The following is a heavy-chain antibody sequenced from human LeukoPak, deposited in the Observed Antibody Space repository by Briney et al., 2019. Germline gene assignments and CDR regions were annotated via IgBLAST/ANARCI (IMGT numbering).Heavy chain of an antibody. CDR2: ISSSSTYI. CDR1: GFTFSAYI. J-gene: IGHJ4*02. CDR3: ARAGDSGSYLFFDY. Sequence: GGSLRLSCAASGFTFSAYIMNWVRQAPGKGLEWVSSISSSSTYIYYADSVKGRFTTSRDNAKNSLYLQMNILRAEDTAVYYCARAGDSGSYLFFDYWGQGTLVTVSS. V-gene: IGHV3-21*01. D-gene: IGHD1-26*01.